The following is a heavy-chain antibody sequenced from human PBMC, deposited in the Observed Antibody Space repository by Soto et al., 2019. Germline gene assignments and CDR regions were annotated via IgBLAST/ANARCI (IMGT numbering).Heavy chain of an antibody. CDR2: IIPIFGTA. V-gene: IGHV1-69*13. CDR3: AREKLYDILSRETKEFYYGMDV. CDR1: GGTFSSYA. Sequence: GASVKVSCKASGGTFSSYAISWVRQAPGQGLEWMGGIIPIFGTANYAQKFQGRVTITADESTSTAYMELSSLRSEDTAVYYCAREKLYDILSRETKEFYYGMDVWGQGTTVTVSS. D-gene: IGHD3-9*01. J-gene: IGHJ6*02.